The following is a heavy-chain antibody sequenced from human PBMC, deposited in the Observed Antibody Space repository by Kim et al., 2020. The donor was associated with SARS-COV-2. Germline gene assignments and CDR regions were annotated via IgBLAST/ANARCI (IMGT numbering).Heavy chain of an antibody. V-gene: IGHV4-31*03. CDR2: IYYSGST. J-gene: IGHJ4*02. CDR3: ASAPRIKIFVVVNQFDH. D-gene: IGHD3-3*01. Sequence: SETLSLTCTVSGGSITSGGYYWSWIRQHPGKGLEWIGCIYYSGSTYYNPSLKSRVTISVDTSKNQFSLKLSSVTAADTAVYYCASAPRIKIFVVVNQFDHWGQGTLVTVSS. CDR1: GGSITSGGYY.